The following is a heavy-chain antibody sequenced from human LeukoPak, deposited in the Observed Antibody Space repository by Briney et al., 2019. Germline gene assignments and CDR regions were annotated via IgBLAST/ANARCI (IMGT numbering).Heavy chain of an antibody. CDR2: INHSGST. CDR1: GGSFSGYY. J-gene: IGHJ4*02. V-gene: IGHV4-34*01. D-gene: IGHD3-9*01. CDR3: ARGNFAPDH. Sequence: PSETLSLTCAVYGGSFSGYYWSWIRQPPGKGLEWIGEINHSGSTNYNPSLKSRVTISVDTSKNQFSLKLSSVTAADTAVYYCARGNFAPDHWGQGTLVTVTS.